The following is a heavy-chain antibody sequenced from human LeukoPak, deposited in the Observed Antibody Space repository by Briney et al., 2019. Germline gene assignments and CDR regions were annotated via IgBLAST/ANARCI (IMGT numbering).Heavy chain of an antibody. CDR2: ISSSSSYI. CDR1: GFTFSSYS. J-gene: IGHJ6*03. Sequence: GGSLRLSCAASGFTFSSYSMNWVRLAPGKGLEWVSSISSSSSYIHYADSVKGRFTISRDNANNSLYLQMNSLRAEDTAVYYCARVHSGSYQYYYYYYMDVWGKGTTVTVSS. D-gene: IGHD1-26*01. V-gene: IGHV3-21*01. CDR3: ARVHSGSYQYYYYYYMDV.